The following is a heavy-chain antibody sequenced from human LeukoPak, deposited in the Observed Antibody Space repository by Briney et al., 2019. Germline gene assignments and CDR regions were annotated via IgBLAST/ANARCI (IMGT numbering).Heavy chain of an antibody. CDR1: GGSFSGYY. V-gene: IGHV4-34*01. J-gene: IGHJ4*02. D-gene: IGHD2-15*01. CDR2: INHSGST. CDR3: ARGRRWPFDY. Sequence: SETLSLTSAVYGGSFSGYYWSWIRQPPGKGLEWIGEINHSGSTNYNPSLKSRVTISVDTSKNQFSLKLSSVTAADTAVYYCARGRRWPFDYWGQGTLVTVSS.